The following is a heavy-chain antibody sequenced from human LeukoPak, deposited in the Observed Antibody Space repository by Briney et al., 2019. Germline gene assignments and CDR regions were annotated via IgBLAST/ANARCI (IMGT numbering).Heavy chain of an antibody. Sequence: GGSLRLSCAASGFTFSSYSMNWVRQAPGKGLEWVSSISSSSSYIYYADSVKGRFTISRNNAKNSLYLQMNSLRAEDTAVYYCARDLGRDCSGGSYYSKDGLFDPWGQGTLVTVAS. J-gene: IGHJ5*02. D-gene: IGHD2-15*01. CDR3: ARDLGRDCSGGSYYSKDGLFDP. CDR2: ISSSSSYI. CDR1: GFTFSSYS. V-gene: IGHV3-21*01.